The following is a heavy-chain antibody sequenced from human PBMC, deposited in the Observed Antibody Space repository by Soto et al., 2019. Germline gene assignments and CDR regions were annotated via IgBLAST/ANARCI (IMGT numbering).Heavy chain of an antibody. J-gene: IGHJ6*02. Sequence: QVQLVQSGAAVKKPGSSVKVSCKASGGTFSSYAISWVRQAPGQGLEWMGGIIPIFGTANYAQKFQGRVTITADESTSSAYMELSSLRTADTAVYYCARGYMVRGVYYYCMDVWGQGTTVTVSS. CDR1: GGTFSSYA. V-gene: IGHV1-69*12. CDR3: ARGYMVRGVYYYCMDV. CDR2: IIPIFGTA. D-gene: IGHD3-10*01.